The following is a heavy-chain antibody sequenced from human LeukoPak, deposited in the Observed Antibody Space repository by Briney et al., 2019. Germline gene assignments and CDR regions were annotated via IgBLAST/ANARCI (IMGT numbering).Heavy chain of an antibody. CDR3: ATVLYVWGSYRSNWFDP. D-gene: IGHD3-16*02. J-gene: IGHJ5*02. CDR2: FDPEDGET. CDR1: GYTLTELS. Sequence: ASVKVSCKVSGYTLTELSMHWVRQAPGKGLEWMGGFDPEDGETIYAQKFQGRVTMTEDTSTDTAYMELSSLRSEDTAVYYRATVLYVWGSYRSNWFDPWGQGTLVTVSS. V-gene: IGHV1-24*01.